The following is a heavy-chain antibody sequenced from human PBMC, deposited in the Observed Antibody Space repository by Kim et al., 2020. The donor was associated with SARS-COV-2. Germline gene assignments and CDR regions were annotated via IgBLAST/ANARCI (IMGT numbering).Heavy chain of an antibody. CDR2: IDPSDSYT. CDR1: GYSFTSYW. D-gene: IGHD3-22*01. J-gene: IGHJ4*02. V-gene: IGHV5-10-1*01. CDR3: ARSDYYDSSGYRIDY. Sequence: GESLKISCKGSGYSFTSYWISWVRQMPGKGLEWMGRIDPSDSYTNYSPSFQGHVTLSADKSISTAYLQWSSLKASDTAMYYCARSDYYDSSGYRIDYWGQGTLVSVSS.